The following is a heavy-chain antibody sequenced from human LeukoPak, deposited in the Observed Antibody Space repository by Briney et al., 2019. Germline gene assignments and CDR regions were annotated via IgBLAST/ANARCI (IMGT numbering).Heavy chain of an antibody. J-gene: IGHJ4*02. V-gene: IGHV1-2*02. CDR3: ARETYDKALDY. CDR2: INPNNAGT. D-gene: IGHD2-8*01. Sequence: ASVKVSCKASGYTFTGYYMHWVRQAPGQGLEWMRWINPNNAGTNFAQKFQGRVTMTRDTSINTGYMELSRLISDDTAFYYCARETYDKALDYWGQGSLVTVSS. CDR1: GYTFTGYY.